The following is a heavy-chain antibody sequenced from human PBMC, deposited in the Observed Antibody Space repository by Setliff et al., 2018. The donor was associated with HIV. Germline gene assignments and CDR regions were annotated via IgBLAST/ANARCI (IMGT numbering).Heavy chain of an antibody. CDR3: ARQYRDYDSSGYLEVFGTVDY. Sequence: SETLSLTCTVSGGSISSGDYYWSWIRQPPGKGLEWIGFIYYSWSTYYNPSLKSRVTISVDTSKNQFSLKLRSVTAADTAVYYCARQYRDYDSSGYLEVFGTVDYWGQGTLVTVSS. J-gene: IGHJ4*02. V-gene: IGHV4-30-4*08. D-gene: IGHD3-22*01. CDR2: IYYSWST. CDR1: GGSISSGDYY.